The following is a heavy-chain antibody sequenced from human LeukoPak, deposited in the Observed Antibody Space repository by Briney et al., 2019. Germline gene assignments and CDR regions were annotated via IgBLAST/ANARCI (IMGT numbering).Heavy chain of an antibody. Sequence: GGSLRLSCAATGFSISDCWMAWVRQAPGKGLEWVANIDNDGSKQNYVDSVKGRFAISRDNAKNSLYLQMNSLRAEDTALYYCAKDMGATHAFQHWGQGTLVTVSS. D-gene: IGHD1-26*01. CDR2: IDNDGSKQ. CDR3: AKDMGATHAFQH. J-gene: IGHJ1*01. V-gene: IGHV3-7*03. CDR1: GFSISDCW.